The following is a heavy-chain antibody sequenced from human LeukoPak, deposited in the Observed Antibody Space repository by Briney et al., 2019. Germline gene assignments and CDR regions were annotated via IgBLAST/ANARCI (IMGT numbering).Heavy chain of an antibody. D-gene: IGHD3-22*01. V-gene: IGHV3-7*01. Sequence: QPGGSLRLSCAASGLTFSSYWMSWVRQAPGKGLEWVANIKQDGSEKYYVDSVKGRFTISRDNAKNSLYLQMNSLRAEDTAVYYCARNYYDSSGYWTPDYWGQGTLVTVSS. CDR1: GLTFSSYW. CDR3: ARNYYDSSGYWTPDY. CDR2: IKQDGSEK. J-gene: IGHJ4*02.